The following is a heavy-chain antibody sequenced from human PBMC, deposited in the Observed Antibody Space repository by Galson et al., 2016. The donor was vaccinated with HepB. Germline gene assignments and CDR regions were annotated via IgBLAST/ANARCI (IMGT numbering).Heavy chain of an antibody. V-gene: IGHV1-18*01. D-gene: IGHD2-2*01. Sequence: QSGAEVKKPGASVKASCKASGYTFTTYGISWVRQAPGQGLEWMGWISAYNGNTNYAQKLQGRVTLTTDTSTSTAYMELRSPRSDDPAVYYCARDPRKTRYQLLEIYYYYYAMDVWGQGTTVTVSS. J-gene: IGHJ6*02. CDR1: GYTFTTYG. CDR3: ARDPRKTRYQLLEIYYYYYAMDV. CDR2: ISAYNGNT.